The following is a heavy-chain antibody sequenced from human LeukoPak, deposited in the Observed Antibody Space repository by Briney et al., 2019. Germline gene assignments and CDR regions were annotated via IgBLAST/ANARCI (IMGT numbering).Heavy chain of an antibody. J-gene: IGHJ4*02. V-gene: IGHV3-48*03. Sequence: GGSLRLSCAASGFTFSSYEMNWVRQAPGKGLEGVSYISSSGSTIYYADSVKGRFTISRDNAKNSLYLQMNSLRAEDTAVYYCARNNYGDYESFDYWGQGTLVTVSS. CDR1: GFTFSSYE. CDR2: ISSSGSTI. D-gene: IGHD4-17*01. CDR3: ARNNYGDYESFDY.